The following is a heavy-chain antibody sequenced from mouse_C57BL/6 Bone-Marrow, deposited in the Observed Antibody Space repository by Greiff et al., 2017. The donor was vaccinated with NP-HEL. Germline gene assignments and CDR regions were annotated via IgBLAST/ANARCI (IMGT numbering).Heavy chain of an antibody. J-gene: IGHJ3*01. Sequence: QVQLKQPGTELVKPGASVKLSCKASGYTFTSYWMHWVKQRPGQGLEWIGNINPSIGGTNYNERFRSKATLTVDKFSSTAYMQLSSLTSEDSAVYYCARGAWLLLAWFVYWGQGTLVTVSA. CDR1: GYTFTSYW. D-gene: IGHD2-3*01. CDR3: ARGAWLLLAWFVY. CDR2: INPSIGGT. V-gene: IGHV1-53*01.